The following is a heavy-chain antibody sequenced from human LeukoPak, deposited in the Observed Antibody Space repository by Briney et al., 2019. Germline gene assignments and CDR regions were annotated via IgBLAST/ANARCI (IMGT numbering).Heavy chain of an antibody. D-gene: IGHD3-9*01. J-gene: IGHJ4*02. V-gene: IGHV3-23*01. Sequence: GGSLRLPCAASGFTFSSYAMSWVRQAPGKGLEWVSAISGSGGSTYYADSVKGRFTISRDNSKNTLYLQMNSLRAEDTAVYYCASGYYDILTGYYSRFDYWGQGTLVTVSS. CDR3: ASGYYDILTGYYSRFDY. CDR1: GFTFSSYA. CDR2: ISGSGGST.